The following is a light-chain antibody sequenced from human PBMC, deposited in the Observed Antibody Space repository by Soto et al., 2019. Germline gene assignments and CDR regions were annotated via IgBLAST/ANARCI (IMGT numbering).Light chain of an antibody. CDR1: QSISSF. V-gene: IGKV3-11*01. J-gene: IGKJ1*01. CDR2: DGS. Sequence: EIVLTQSPATLSLSPGERATLSCRVSQSISSFLAWYQQKPGQAPRLLIYDGSNRATGIPARFSGSGYGTDFTLTISTLEPEDFAVYYCQHRTDWLWTFGQGTRVEIK. CDR3: QHRTDWLWT.